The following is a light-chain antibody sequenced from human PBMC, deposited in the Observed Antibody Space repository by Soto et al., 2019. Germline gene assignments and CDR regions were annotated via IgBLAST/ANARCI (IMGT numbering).Light chain of an antibody. Sequence: DIQMTQSPSTLSASIGDRVTITCRASQSTGRWLAWYQQKPGQAPKLLISDASSLESGVPSRFSGSGSGTEFTLTISSLQPDDFATYYCQQYKSDSTFGQGTKLEIK. J-gene: IGKJ2*01. CDR2: DAS. CDR3: QQYKSDST. CDR1: QSTGRW. V-gene: IGKV1-5*01.